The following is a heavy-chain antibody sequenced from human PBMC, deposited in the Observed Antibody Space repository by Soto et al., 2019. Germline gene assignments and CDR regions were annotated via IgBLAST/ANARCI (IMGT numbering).Heavy chain of an antibody. J-gene: IGHJ6*03. D-gene: IGHD6-13*01. CDR2: INASNGTT. CDR1: GYTFTSYA. Sequence: QVQLVQSGAEVKKPGASVKVSCKASGYTFTSYAMHGVRPAPGQRLEWMGWINASNGTTKYSQKLQGRVTITRDTSASTAYMEVSSLGSEDTAVYYCARGYSSSVWRVYYYYMHVGGKETTVTVSS. V-gene: IGHV1-3*01. CDR3: ARGYSSSVWRVYYYYMHV.